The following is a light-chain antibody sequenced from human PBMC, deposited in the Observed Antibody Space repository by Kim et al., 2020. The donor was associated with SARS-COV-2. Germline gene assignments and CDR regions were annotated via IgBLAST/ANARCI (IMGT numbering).Light chain of an antibody. CDR3: QQYDIYPLT. V-gene: IGKV1-16*02. CDR2: AAS. J-gene: IGKJ4*01. CDR1: QGIGNY. Sequence: DIQMTQSPSSLSASIGDRVTITCRASQGIGNYVAWLQQKPGKAPKSLIYAASSLQSGVPSKFSGSGSGTFFTLTISSLQPEDCATYYCQQYDIYPLTFGEGTKVDIK.